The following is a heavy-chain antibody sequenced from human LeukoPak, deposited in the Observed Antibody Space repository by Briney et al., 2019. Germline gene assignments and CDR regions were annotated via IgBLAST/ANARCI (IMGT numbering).Heavy chain of an antibody. J-gene: IGHJ5*02. CDR1: GFTFSNNY. CDR3: TTNPYSSNLGWFDP. V-gene: IGHV3-15*01. D-gene: IGHD6-13*01. CDR2: IISKTDGGTT. Sequence: WGSLRLSCAASGFTFSNNYMSWVRQAPGKGLEWVGRIISKTDGGTTDYAAPVKGRFTISRDDSKNTLYLQMNSLKTEDTAVYYCTTNPYSSNLGWFDPWGQGTLVTVSS.